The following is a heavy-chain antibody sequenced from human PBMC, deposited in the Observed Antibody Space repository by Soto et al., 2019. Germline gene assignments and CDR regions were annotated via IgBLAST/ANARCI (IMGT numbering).Heavy chain of an antibody. Sequence: QVQLQESGPGLVKPSGTLSLTCGVSGGSINTDYWWSWVRQAPGKALEWIGEVHPSGTTNYIQSLKTRITMSVDKSGNQVSLDLTSVAAADTAVYFCARGFSYRWVYWGQGILVTVSS. CDR1: GGSINTDYW. CDR3: ARGFSYRWVY. V-gene: IGHV4-4*02. D-gene: IGHD3-16*02. J-gene: IGHJ4*02. CDR2: VHPSGTT.